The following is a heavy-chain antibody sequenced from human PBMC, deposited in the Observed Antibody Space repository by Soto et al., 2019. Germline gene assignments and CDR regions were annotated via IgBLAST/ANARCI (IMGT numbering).Heavy chain of an antibody. V-gene: IGHV3-74*01. CDR3: ATAEVDY. Sequence: GGSLRLSCAVAGYTFLNHWIHWVRQAPGKGLEWVSRMNSDGSIINYKDSVKGRFTVSRDNAKNTLYLQMNSLRVEDTAVYYCATAEVDYWGPGTLVTVSS. J-gene: IGHJ4*02. CDR2: MNSDGSII. CDR1: GYTFLNHW.